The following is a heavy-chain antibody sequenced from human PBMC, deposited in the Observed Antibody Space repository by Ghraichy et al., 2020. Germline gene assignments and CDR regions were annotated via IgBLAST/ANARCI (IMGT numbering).Heavy chain of an antibody. CDR2: ISGSGGIT. D-gene: IGHD2-2*01. CDR1: GFTFNRYA. J-gene: IGHJ6*02. Sequence: GGSLRLSCAASGFTFNRYAMSWVRQAPGKGLEWVSAISGSGGITYYADSVKGRFTISRDNSKNTLYLQMNSLRAEDTAVYYCAKDWYCTSTSCYAGYYYYGMVVWGQGTTVTVSS. CDR3: AKDWYCTSTSCYAGYYYYGMVV. V-gene: IGHV3-23*01.